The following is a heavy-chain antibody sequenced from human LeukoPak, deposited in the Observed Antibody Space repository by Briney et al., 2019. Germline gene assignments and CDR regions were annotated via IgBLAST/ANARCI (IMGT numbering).Heavy chain of an antibody. CDR1: SGSISTYY. Sequence: PSETLSHTCTVSSGSISTYYWSWIRQSPGKGLEWMGYIFHSGSTTYNPSLSSRLTISVDTSKNQFSLELSSVTAADTAVYYCARQGISGSYLTGLDVWGQGTTVTVSS. D-gene: IGHD3-22*01. J-gene: IGHJ6*02. CDR3: ARQGISGSYLTGLDV. CDR2: IFHSGST. V-gene: IGHV4-59*08.